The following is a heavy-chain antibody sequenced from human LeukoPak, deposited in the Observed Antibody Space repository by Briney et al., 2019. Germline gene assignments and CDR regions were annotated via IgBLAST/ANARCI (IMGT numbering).Heavy chain of an antibody. J-gene: IGHJ3*02. V-gene: IGHV4-30-4*08. Sequence: SQTLSLTCTVSGGSSSSGDYYWSWIRQPPGKGLEWIGYIYYSGSTYYNPSLKSRVTISVDTSKSQFSLKLSSVTAADTAVYYCAVVPTPHYILWFSLGREAFDIWGQGTMVTVSS. CDR1: GGSSSSGDYY. CDR3: AVVPTPHYILWFSLGREAFDI. D-gene: IGHD2-21*01. CDR2: IYYSGST.